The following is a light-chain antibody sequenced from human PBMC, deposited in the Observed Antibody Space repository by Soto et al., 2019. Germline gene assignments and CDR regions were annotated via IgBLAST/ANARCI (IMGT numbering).Light chain of an antibody. V-gene: IGLV2-14*01. CDR2: DVS. CDR1: SSDIGDSNF. J-gene: IGLJ1*01. Sequence: QSALAQPASVSGSPGQSITISCTGTSSDIGDSNFVSWYQHHPGKAPKLLIYDVSDRPSRISSRFSGSKSANTASLNISGLQAEDEALYYCSSYTSTTTVRFVFGTGTKVTVL. CDR3: SSYTSTTTVRFV.